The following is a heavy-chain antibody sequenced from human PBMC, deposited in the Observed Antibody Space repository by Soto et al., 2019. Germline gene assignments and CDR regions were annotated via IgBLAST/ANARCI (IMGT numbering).Heavy chain of an antibody. Sequence: SETLSLTCAVYGGSFSGYYWSWIRQPPGKGLEWVGEINHSGVTNSNPSLKSRVTISVDTSQNQFSLKLNSVTAADTAVYYCARIDYHPPLHAYWGQGTLVPVSS. V-gene: IGHV4-34*01. CDR3: ARIDYHPPLHAY. CDR1: GGSFSGYY. J-gene: IGHJ4*02. D-gene: IGHD4-17*01. CDR2: INHSGVT.